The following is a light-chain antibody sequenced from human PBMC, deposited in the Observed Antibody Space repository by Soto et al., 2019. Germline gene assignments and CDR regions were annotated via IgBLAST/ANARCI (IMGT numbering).Light chain of an antibody. CDR3: ASYTTTNTLL. J-gene: IGLJ1*01. Sequence: QSVLTQPSSLSGSPGQSITISCSGPTTDIHDFNSISWYQHHPGKAPKPIAYDVTRRPSGVSRRFSGSKSGLTASLTISGLQAEDEADYFCASYTTTNTLLFGTGTKVTVL. CDR1: TTDIHDFNS. V-gene: IGLV2-14*01. CDR2: DVT.